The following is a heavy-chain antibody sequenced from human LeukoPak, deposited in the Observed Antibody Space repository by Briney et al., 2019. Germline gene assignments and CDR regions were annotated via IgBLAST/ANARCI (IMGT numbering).Heavy chain of an antibody. CDR2: IIPILGIA. Sequence: ASVKVSCTASGYTFTGYYMHWVRQAPGQGLEWMGRIIPILGIANYAQKFQGRVTITADKSTSTAYMELSSLRSEDTAVYYCARSVAGTDYVDYWGQGTLVTVSS. V-gene: IGHV1-69*02. D-gene: IGHD6-19*01. J-gene: IGHJ4*02. CDR1: GYTFTGYY. CDR3: ARSVAGTDYVDY.